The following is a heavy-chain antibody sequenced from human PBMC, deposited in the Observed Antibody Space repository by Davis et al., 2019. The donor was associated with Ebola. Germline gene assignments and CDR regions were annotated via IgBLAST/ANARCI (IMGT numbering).Heavy chain of an antibody. Sequence: AASVQVSCKASAYIFTSYYMHWVRQAPGQGLEWMGIINSSGGSTSYAQKFQGRVTMTRDTSTSTVYMELSSLRSEDTAVYYCARVSCSSTSCPKIYYYYGMDVWGQGTTVTVSS. CDR3: ARVSCSSTSCPKIYYYYGMDV. J-gene: IGHJ6*02. CDR2: INSSGGST. D-gene: IGHD2-2*01. V-gene: IGHV1-46*01. CDR1: AYIFTSYY.